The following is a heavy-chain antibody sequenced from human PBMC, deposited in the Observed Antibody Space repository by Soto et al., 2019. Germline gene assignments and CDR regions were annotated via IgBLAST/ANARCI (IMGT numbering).Heavy chain of an antibody. CDR2: IFFSGYT. J-gene: IGHJ5*02. CDR3: ARDASGLNGFDP. Sequence: VQLQESGPGLVKPSETLSLTCTVSGGSITDGYWNWIRQSPGKGLEWIGNIFFSGYTKYNPSLESRVTLSIDPSKNQFSLKMNSVTAADTAVYFCARDASGLNGFDPWGQGTLVIVSS. V-gene: IGHV4-59*01. CDR1: GGSITDGY. D-gene: IGHD6-19*01.